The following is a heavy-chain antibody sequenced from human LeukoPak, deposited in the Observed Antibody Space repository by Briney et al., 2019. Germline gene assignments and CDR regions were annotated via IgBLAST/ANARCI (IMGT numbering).Heavy chain of an antibody. V-gene: IGHV4-34*01. CDR3: ARHAVLLWFGEYNWFDP. CDR2: INHSGST. D-gene: IGHD3-10*01. Sequence: SETLSLTCAVYGGSFSGYYWSWIRQPPGKGLEWIGEINHSGSTNYNPSLKSRVTISADTSKNQFSLKLSSVTAADTAVYYCARHAVLLWFGEYNWFDPWGQGTLVTVSS. CDR1: GGSFSGYY. J-gene: IGHJ5*02.